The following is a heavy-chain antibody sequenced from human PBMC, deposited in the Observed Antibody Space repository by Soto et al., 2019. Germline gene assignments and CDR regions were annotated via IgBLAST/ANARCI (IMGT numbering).Heavy chain of an antibody. V-gene: IGHV1-3*01. J-gene: IGHJ5*02. CDR2: INAGNGNT. CDR1: GYTFTSYA. D-gene: IGHD3-9*01. CDR3: AVDGRTYYDILTGPEDWFDP. Sequence: GASVKVSCKASGYTFTSYAMHWVRQAPGQRLEWMGWINAGNGNTKYSQKFQGRVTITRDTSASTAYMELSSLRSEDTAVYYRAVDGRTYYDILTGPEDWFDPWGQGTLVTVSS.